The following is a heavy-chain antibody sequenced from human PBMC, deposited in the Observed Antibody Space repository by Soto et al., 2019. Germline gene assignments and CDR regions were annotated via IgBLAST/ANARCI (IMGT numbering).Heavy chain of an antibody. CDR1: GGSISSGGYS. Sequence: QLQLQESGSGLVKPSQTLSLTCAVSGGSISSGGYSWSWIRQPPGKGLEWIGYTYHSGSTYYNPFLKSRVTISVDRSKNQFSLKRSSVTAADTAVYYCARTIAMVRGVTEYYFAYWGQGTLVTVSS. CDR2: TYHSGST. V-gene: IGHV4-30-2*01. J-gene: IGHJ4*02. D-gene: IGHD3-10*01. CDR3: ARTIAMVRGVTEYYFAY.